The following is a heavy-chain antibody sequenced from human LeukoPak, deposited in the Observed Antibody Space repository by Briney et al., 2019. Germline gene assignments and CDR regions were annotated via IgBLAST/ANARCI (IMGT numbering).Heavy chain of an antibody. CDR3: ARLYYYGSGSYTGSYNWFDP. CDR2: IIPILETT. D-gene: IGHD3-10*01. J-gene: IGHJ5*02. Sequence: GASVKVSCKASGGTFGSNAISWGRQAPGQGLEWLGRIIPILETTDYAEKFEDRVTLTADRSTNTAYVEVSSLRSEDTAVYYCARLYYYGSGSYTGSYNWFDPWGQGTLVTVSS. CDR1: GGTFGSNA. V-gene: IGHV1-69*04.